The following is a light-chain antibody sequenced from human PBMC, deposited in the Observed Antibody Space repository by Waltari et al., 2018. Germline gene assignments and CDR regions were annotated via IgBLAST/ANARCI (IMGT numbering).Light chain of an antibody. CDR2: AAS. CDR3: QQGNSFPPT. CDR1: QGINNY. V-gene: IGKV1-12*01. J-gene: IGKJ1*01. Sequence: DVQMTQPPASVSASVGDRVLITCRASQGINNYLAWYQQKPGEAPNLLIYAASVLQTGVPSRFSGTGSGTDFTLTINNLQPEDFATYFCQQGNSFPPTFGQGTQVDVK.